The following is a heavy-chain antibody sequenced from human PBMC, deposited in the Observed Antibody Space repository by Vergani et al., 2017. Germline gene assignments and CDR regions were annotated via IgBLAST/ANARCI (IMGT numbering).Heavy chain of an antibody. CDR2: INPSGGHT. CDR1: VYTFSNYY. D-gene: IGHD3-9*01. V-gene: IGHV1-46*03. J-gene: IGHJ4*02. CDR3: ARGDYGILTGYRY. Sequence: QVQVVQSGAEVKKSGASVKVPCKTSVYTFSNYYMHWVRQAPGQGLEWMGIINPSGGHTNYAQKFQGRVTMTRDTSTSTVYMELSSLRSEDTAIYYCARGDYGILTGYRYWGQGTLVTVSA.